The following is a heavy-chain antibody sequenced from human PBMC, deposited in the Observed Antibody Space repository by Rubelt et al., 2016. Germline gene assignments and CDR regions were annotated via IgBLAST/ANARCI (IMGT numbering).Heavy chain of an antibody. CDR1: GFTFSSYA. D-gene: IGHD3-22*01. V-gene: IGHV3-23*01. CDR3: AKLRGSSFYYNFDY. J-gene: IGHJ4*02. Sequence: EVQLLESGGGLIQPGGSLRLSCAASGFTFSSYAMNWVRQAPGKGLEWVSGISDSGGNRHYVDWVKGRLTISRDNSKNMLYLQMNSLRAEDTAVYFCAKLRGSSFYYNFDYWGRGTLVTVSS. CDR2: ISDSGGNR.